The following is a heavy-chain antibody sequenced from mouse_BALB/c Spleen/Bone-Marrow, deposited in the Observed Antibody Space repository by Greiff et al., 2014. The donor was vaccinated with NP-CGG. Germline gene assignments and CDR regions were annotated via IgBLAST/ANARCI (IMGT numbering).Heavy chain of an antibody. CDR3: ARGGRLTGYYFDY. Sequence: QVQLQQPGAELVRPGSSVKISCKASGYAFSSYWMNWVEQRPGQGLEWIGQIYPGDGDTNYNGNFKDKATLTTDKSSTTAYMQLSSLTSEDSAVYFCARGGRLTGYYFDYWGQGTTLTGSS. CDR1: GYAFSSYW. V-gene: IGHV1-80*01. CDR2: IYPGDGDT. J-gene: IGHJ2*01. D-gene: IGHD4-1*01.